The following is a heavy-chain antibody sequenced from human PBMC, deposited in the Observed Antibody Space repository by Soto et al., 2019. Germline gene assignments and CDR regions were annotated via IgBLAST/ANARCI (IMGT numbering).Heavy chain of an antibody. Sequence: ASVKVSCKASGGTFSSYAISWVRQAPGQGLEWMGGIIPIFGTANYAQKFQGRVTITWDESTSTAYMELSSLRSEDTAVYYCARDSGYCSSTSCQGLYGMDVWGQGTTVTVSS. J-gene: IGHJ6*02. V-gene: IGHV1-69*13. CDR3: ARDSGYCSSTSCQGLYGMDV. D-gene: IGHD2-2*01. CDR1: GGTFSSYA. CDR2: IIPIFGTA.